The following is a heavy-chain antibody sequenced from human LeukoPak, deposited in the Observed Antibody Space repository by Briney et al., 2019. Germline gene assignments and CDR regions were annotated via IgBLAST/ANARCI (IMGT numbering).Heavy chain of an antibody. V-gene: IGHV3-15*01. CDR2: IKSKTDGGTT. CDR3: TTDRAQMATLDFDY. CDR1: GFTFSNAW. J-gene: IGHJ4*02. Sequence: KTGGSLRLSCAASGFTFSNAWMSWVRQAPGKGLEWVGRIKSKTDGGTTDYAAPVKGRFTISRDDSKNTLYLQMNSLKTEDTAVYYCTTDRAQMATLDFDYWGQGTLVTVSS. D-gene: IGHD5-24*01.